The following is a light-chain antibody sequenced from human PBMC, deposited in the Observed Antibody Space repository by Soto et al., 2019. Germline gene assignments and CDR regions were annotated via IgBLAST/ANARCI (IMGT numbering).Light chain of an antibody. V-gene: IGKV3D-15*01. Sequence: EIVMTQSPATLSVSPGERATLSCRASQSVSSNLAWYQQKPGQAPRLLIYGASNRATGIPDRFSGSGSGTEFTLTINSLQADDFATYYCQQHNSFSITFGQGTRLVIK. CDR1: QSVSSN. J-gene: IGKJ5*01. CDR3: QQHNSFSIT. CDR2: GAS.